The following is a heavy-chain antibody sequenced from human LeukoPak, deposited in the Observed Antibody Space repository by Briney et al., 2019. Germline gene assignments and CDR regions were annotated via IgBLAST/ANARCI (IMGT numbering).Heavy chain of an antibody. CDR1: GGSISSSSYY. D-gene: IGHD3-22*01. CDR3: ARARYYYDSGGYGFDY. Sequence: PSETLSLTCTVSGGSISSSSYYWGWIRQPPGKGLEWIGSIYYSGSTYYNPSLKSRVTISVDTSKNQFSLKLSSVTAADTAVYYCARARYYYDSGGYGFDYWGQGTLVTVSS. V-gene: IGHV4-39*01. CDR2: IYYSGST. J-gene: IGHJ4*02.